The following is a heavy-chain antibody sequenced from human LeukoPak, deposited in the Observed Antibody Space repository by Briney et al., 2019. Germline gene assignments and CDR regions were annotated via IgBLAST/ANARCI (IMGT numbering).Heavy chain of an antibody. D-gene: IGHD6-19*01. CDR1: GYTLTELS. CDR2: FDPEDGET. V-gene: IGHV1-24*01. Sequence: ASVKVSCKVSGYTLTELSMHWVRQAPGKGLEWMGGFDPEDGETIYAQKFQGRVTMTEDTSTDTAYMELSSLRSEDTAVYYCATDIPKGGSGWSGFDYWGQGTLVTVSS. CDR3: ATDIPKGGSGWSGFDY. J-gene: IGHJ4*02.